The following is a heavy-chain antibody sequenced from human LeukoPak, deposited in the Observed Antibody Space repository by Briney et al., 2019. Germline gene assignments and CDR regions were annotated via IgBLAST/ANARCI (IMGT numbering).Heavy chain of an antibody. CDR2: ISSSGSTI. V-gene: IGHV3-48*03. Sequence: TGGSLRLSCAASGFTFRSSAMNWVRQAPGKGLEWLSYISSSGSTIWYADSVKGRFTISRDNAKNSLYLQMNSLRAEDTAVYYCASARYFDYWGQGTRVTVSS. CDR3: ASARYFDY. CDR1: GFTFRSSA. J-gene: IGHJ4*02.